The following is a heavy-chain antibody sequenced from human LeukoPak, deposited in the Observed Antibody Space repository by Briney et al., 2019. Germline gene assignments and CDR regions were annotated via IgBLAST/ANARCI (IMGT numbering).Heavy chain of an antibody. CDR3: ALYSSYYYGMDV. V-gene: IGHV4-59*01. D-gene: IGHD2-21*01. CDR2: IYYSGST. J-gene: IGHJ6*02. CDR1: GGSISSYY. Sequence: SETLSLTCTVSGGSISSYYWSWIRQPPGKGLEWIGYIYYSGSTNYNPSLKSRVTISVDTSKNQFSLKLSSVTAADTAVYYCALYSSYYYGMDVWGQGTTVTVSS.